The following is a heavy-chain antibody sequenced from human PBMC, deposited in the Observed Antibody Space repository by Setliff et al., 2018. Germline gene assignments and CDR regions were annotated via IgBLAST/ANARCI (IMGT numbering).Heavy chain of an antibody. CDR3: ARDQVYGSSWYYYYYGMDV. D-gene: IGHD6-13*01. CDR2: IKEDGSEK. J-gene: IGHJ6*02. Sequence: GGSLRLSCVASGFTFSRYWMSWVRQAPGKGLEWVANIKEDGSEKYYGESVKGRFTMSRDNAKNSLYLQMNSLRAEDTAVYYCARDQVYGSSWYYYYYGMDVWGQGTTVTVSS. V-gene: IGHV3-7*01. CDR1: GFTFSRYW.